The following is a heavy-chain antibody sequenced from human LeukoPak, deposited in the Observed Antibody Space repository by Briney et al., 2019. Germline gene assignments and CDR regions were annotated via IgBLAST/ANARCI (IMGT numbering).Heavy chain of an antibody. CDR1: GYTLTELS. J-gene: IGHJ5*02. V-gene: IGHV1-24*01. CDR3: ARDRPLGYYDSSGYGFDP. D-gene: IGHD3-22*01. Sequence: ASVRVSCKVSGYTLTELSMHWVRQAPGKGLEWMGGFDPEDGETIYAQKFQGRVTITADESTSTAYMELSSLRSEDTAVYYCARDRPLGYYDSSGYGFDPWGQGTLVTVSS. CDR2: FDPEDGET.